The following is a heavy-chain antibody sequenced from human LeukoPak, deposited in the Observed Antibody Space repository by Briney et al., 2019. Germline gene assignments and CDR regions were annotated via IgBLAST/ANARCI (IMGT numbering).Heavy chain of an antibody. V-gene: IGHV3-30*18. CDR2: ISYDGSNK. Sequence: GGSLRLSCSASGLTFSTYGMHWLRQAPGKGLEWVAVISYDGSNKYYADSVKGRFTISRDNSKNTLYLQMNSLRAEDTAVYYCAKDYYYGSGSSLGFWGWFDPWGQGTLVTVSS. D-gene: IGHD3-10*01. CDR3: AKDYYYGSGSSLGFWGWFDP. CDR1: GLTFSTYG. J-gene: IGHJ5*02.